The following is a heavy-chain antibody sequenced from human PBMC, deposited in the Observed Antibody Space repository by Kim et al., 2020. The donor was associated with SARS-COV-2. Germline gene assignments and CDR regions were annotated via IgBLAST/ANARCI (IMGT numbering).Heavy chain of an antibody. D-gene: IGHD3-16*01. Sequence: DGETKHYAAPVKGRFTISRDDSKNTLYVQMNSLKTEDTALYYCTTDGGKYWGQGTLVTVSS. V-gene: IGHV3-15*01. J-gene: IGHJ4*02. CDR2: DGETK. CDR3: TTDGGKY.